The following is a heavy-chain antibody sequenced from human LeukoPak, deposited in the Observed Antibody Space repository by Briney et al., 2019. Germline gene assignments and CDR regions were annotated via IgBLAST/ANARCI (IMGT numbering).Heavy chain of an antibody. CDR2: INPNSGGT. J-gene: IGHJ4*02. CDR3: ARVSLRYFDWLSGYYFDY. CDR1: GYTFTGYY. D-gene: IGHD3-9*01. Sequence: ASVKVSCKASGYTFTGYYMHWVRQAPRQGLEWMGWINPNSGGTNYAQKFQGRVTMTRDTSISTAYMELSRLRSDDTAVYYCARVSLRYFDWLSGYYFDYWGQGTLVTVSS. V-gene: IGHV1-2*02.